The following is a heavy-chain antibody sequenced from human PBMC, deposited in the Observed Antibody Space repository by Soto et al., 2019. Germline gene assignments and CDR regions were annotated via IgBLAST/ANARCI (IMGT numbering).Heavy chain of an antibody. CDR3: AKDQGWFGELLFVYYGMDV. J-gene: IGHJ6*02. D-gene: IGHD3-10*01. CDR2: ISYDGSNK. V-gene: IGHV3-30*18. CDR1: GFTFSSYG. Sequence: GGSLRLSCAASGFTFSSYGMHWVRQAPGKGLEWVAVISYDGSNKYYADSVKGRFTISRDNSKNTLYLQMNSLRAEDTAVYYCAKDQGWFGELLFVYYGMDVWGQGTTVTVSS.